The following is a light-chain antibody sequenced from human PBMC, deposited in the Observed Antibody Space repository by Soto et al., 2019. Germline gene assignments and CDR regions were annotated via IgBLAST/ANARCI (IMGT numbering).Light chain of an antibody. Sequence: QSALTQPASVSGSAGQSITISCSGTMRDVGAYNLVSWYQQHPGTAPKLIIYEVRNRPSGISSRFSGSRSGNTASLTISGLQPEDEGDYYCSSFTSSTAVVFGGGTKLTVL. J-gene: IGLJ2*01. CDR2: EVR. CDR3: SSFTSSTAVV. CDR1: MRDVGAYNL. V-gene: IGLV2-14*01.